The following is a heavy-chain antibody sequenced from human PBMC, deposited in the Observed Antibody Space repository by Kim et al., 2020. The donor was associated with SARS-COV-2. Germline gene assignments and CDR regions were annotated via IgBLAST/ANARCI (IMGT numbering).Heavy chain of an antibody. V-gene: IGHV3-33*01. D-gene: IGHD3-10*01. J-gene: IGHJ4*02. CDR3: ARANDYGSGSYIFDY. CDR2: IWYDGSNK. CDR1: GFTFSSYG. Sequence: GGSLRLSCAASGFTFSSYGMHWVRQAPGKGLEWVAAIWYDGSNKYYADSVKGRFTISRDNSKNTMYLQMNSLRAEDTAVYYCARANDYGSGSYIFDYWGQGTLVTVSS.